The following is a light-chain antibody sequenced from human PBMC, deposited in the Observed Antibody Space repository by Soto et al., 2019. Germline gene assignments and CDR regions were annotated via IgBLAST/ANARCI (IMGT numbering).Light chain of an antibody. CDR2: SSN. V-gene: IGLV1-44*01. J-gene: IGLJ1*01. CDR1: SSNIGSNT. CDR3: AAWDDILNGYV. Sequence: QSALTQPPSTSTTPGQRVTIYCSGSSSNIGSNTVNWYQQLPGTAPKLLIYSSNQRPSGVPDRFSGSKSGTSASLAISGLQAEDGADYYCAAWDDILNGYVFGAGTKVTVL.